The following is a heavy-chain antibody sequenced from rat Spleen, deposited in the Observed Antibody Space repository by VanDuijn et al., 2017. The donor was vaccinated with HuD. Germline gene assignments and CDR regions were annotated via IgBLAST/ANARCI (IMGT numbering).Heavy chain of an antibody. CDR3: VKQSYGGYTSHWFAY. CDR1: GFTFSDYT. Sequence: EVQLVESGGGLVQPGRPLKLSCSASGFTFSDYTMAWVRQAPKKGLEWVAAIVDDGSNTFYRDSVKGRFTISRDNAKSTLYLQMESLRSEDTATYSCVKQSYGGYTSHWFAYWGQGVMVTVSS. J-gene: IGHJ2*01. D-gene: IGHD1-11*01. CDR2: IVDDGSNT. V-gene: IGHV5-17*01.